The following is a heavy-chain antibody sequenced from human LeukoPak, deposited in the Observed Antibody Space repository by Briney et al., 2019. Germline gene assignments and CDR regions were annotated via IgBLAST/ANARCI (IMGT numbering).Heavy chain of an antibody. J-gene: IGHJ3*02. CDR2: INPSGGST. D-gene: IGHD2-21*01. Sequence: ASVKVSCKASGYTFTSYGISWVRQAPGQGLEWMGIINPSGGSTSYAQKFQGRVTMTRDTSTSTVYMELSSLRSEDTAVYYCARDYCGGDCLKTRDDAFDIWGQGTMVTVSS. CDR3: ARDYCGGDCLKTRDDAFDI. V-gene: IGHV1-46*01. CDR1: GYTFTSYG.